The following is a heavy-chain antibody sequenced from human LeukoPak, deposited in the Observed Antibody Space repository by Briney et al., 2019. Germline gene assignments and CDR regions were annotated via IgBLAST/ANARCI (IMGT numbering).Heavy chain of an antibody. J-gene: IGHJ4*02. CDR3: ARGSSSWYDPREDY. Sequence: GGSLRLSCAASGFTFSSYSMNWVRQAPGKGLEWVSYISSSSSTIYYADSVKGRFTISRDNAKNSLYLQMNSLRAEDTAVYYCARGSSSWYDPREDYWGQGTLVTVSS. V-gene: IGHV3-48*04. CDR1: GFTFSSYS. CDR2: ISSSSSTI. D-gene: IGHD6-13*01.